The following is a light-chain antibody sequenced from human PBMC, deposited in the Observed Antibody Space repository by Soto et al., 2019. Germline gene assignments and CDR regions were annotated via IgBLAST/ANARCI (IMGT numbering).Light chain of an antibody. CDR3: SSYAGNNNYV. V-gene: IGLV2-8*01. J-gene: IGLJ1*01. CDR1: SSDVGAYKF. CDR2: EVS. Sequence: QSALTQPPSASGSPGPSVTISCTGTSSDVGAYKFVSWYQQHPGKAPKLMIYEVSKRPSGVPDRFSGSKSANTASLTVSGLQAEDEDDYYCSSYAGNNNYVFGTGTKVTVL.